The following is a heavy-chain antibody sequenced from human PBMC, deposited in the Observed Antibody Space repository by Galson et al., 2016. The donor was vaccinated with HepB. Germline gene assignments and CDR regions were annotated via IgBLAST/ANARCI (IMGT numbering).Heavy chain of an antibody. CDR2: ISGSDDST. CDR3: AHSSGWTIHY. D-gene: IGHD6-19*01. J-gene: IGHJ4*02. Sequence: SLRLSCAASGFTFTRYAMSWVRQAPGKGLEWVSGISGSDDSTYYGDSVKGRFTVSRDNSKNQVVLTMTDMGPVDTATYYCAHSSGWTIHYWGQGTLVTVSS. CDR1: GFTFTRYA. V-gene: IGHV3-23*01.